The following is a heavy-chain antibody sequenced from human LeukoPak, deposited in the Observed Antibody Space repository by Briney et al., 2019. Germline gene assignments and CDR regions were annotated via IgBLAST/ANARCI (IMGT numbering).Heavy chain of an antibody. Sequence: ASVKVSCKASGYTFTGYYMHWVRQAPGQGLEWMGWINPNSGGTNYAQKFQGWVTMTRDTSISTAYMELSRLRSDDTAVHYCARMVRDYYDSSGYLYGMDVWGQGTTVTVSS. J-gene: IGHJ6*02. V-gene: IGHV1-2*04. D-gene: IGHD3-22*01. CDR1: GYTFTGYY. CDR2: INPNSGGT. CDR3: ARMVRDYYDSSGYLYGMDV.